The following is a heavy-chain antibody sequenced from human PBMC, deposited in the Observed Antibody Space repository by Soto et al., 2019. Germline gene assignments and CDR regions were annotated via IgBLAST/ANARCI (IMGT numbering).Heavy chain of an antibody. CDR2: ISAYNGNT. CDR3: ARGGYSSSWTHYYYYYGMDV. CDR1: GYTFTSYG. J-gene: IGHJ6*02. V-gene: IGHV1-18*01. D-gene: IGHD6-13*01. Sequence: ASVKVSCKASGYTFTSYGISWVRQAPGQGLEWMGWISAYNGNTNYAQKLQGRVTMTTDTSTSTAYMELRSLRSDDTAVYYCARGGYSSSWTHYYYYYGMDVWGQGTTVTVSS.